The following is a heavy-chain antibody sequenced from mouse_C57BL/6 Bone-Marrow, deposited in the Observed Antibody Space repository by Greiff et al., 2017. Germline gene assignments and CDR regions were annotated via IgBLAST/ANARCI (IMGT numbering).Heavy chain of an antibody. D-gene: IGHD4-1*01. CDR1: GYSITSGYY. J-gene: IGHJ2*01. Sequence: EVQVVESGPGLVKPSQSLSLTCSVTGYSITSGYYWNWIRQFPGNKLEWMGYISYDGSNNYNPSLKNRISITRDTSKNQFFLKLNSVTTEDTATYYCARVKLGPCDYWGQGTTLTVSS. CDR2: ISYDGSN. V-gene: IGHV3-6*01. CDR3: ARVKLGPCDY.